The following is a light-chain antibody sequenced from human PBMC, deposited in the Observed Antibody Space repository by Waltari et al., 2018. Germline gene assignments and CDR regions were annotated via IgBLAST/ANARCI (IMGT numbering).Light chain of an antibody. Sequence: IVMTQSPATLSVSPGERATLSCRASQSVSANLDWYQQKPGQAPRLLIYGASTRATGIPDRFIGSGSGTEFTLTINSLQSEDFAVYYCQQYNNWPPITFGQGTRLEIK. CDR1: QSVSAN. CDR2: GAS. CDR3: QQYNNWPPIT. J-gene: IGKJ5*01. V-gene: IGKV3-15*01.